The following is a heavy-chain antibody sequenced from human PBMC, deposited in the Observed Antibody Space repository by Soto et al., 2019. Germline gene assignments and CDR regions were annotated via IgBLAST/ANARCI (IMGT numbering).Heavy chain of an antibody. CDR2: TYYRSKWYN. V-gene: IGHV6-1*01. D-gene: IGHD6-13*01. CDR1: GDSVSSNSAA. J-gene: IGHJ5*02. Sequence: PSQTLSLTCAISGDSVSSNSAAWNWIRQSPSRGLEWLGRTYYRSKWYNDYAVSVKSRITINPDTSKNQFSLQLNSVTPEDTALYYCARDGNYDSGSWSSFFGGIDPSGQGTLVTVSS. CDR3: ARDGNYDSGSWSSFFGGIDP.